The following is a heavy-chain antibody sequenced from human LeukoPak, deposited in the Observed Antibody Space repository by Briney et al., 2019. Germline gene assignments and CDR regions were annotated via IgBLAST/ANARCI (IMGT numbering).Heavy chain of an antibody. D-gene: IGHD3-22*01. CDR3: ARDQHPDYYDSMVHAFDI. J-gene: IGHJ3*02. V-gene: IGHV3-21*01. Sequence: PGGSLRLSCAASGFTFSSYSMNWVRQAPGKGLEWVSSISSSSSYIYYADSVKGRFTISRDNAKNSLCLQMNSLRAEDTAVYYCARDQHPDYYDSMVHAFDIWGQGTMVTVSS. CDR1: GFTFSSYS. CDR2: ISSSSSYI.